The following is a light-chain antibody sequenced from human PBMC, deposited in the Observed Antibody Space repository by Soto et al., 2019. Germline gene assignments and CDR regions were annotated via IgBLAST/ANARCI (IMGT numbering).Light chain of an antibody. V-gene: IGKV1-5*03. CDR3: QQYNSYSPET. CDR2: KAS. J-gene: IGKJ1*01. CDR1: QSISSW. Sequence: DIQMTQSPSTLSASVGDRVTITCRASQSISSWLAWYQQKPGKAPKLLIYKASSLESGVPSRFSGSGSGTEFTLTISILQPDDFATYYCQQYNSYSPETFGQGTKVDIK.